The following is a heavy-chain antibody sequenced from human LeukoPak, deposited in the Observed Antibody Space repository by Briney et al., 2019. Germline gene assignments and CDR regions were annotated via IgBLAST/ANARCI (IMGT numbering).Heavy chain of an antibody. CDR2: ISAYNGKT. V-gene: IGHV1-18*01. CDR3: ARGGIVVVVAATRHYYYGMDV. J-gene: IGHJ6*02. Sequence: ASVKVSCKASGYTFTSYGISWVRHAPGQGLEWMGWISAYNGKTNDAQKLQGRVTMTTDTSTSTDYMELRSLRSDDTAVYYCARGGIVVVVAATRHYYYGMDVWGQGTTVTVSS. CDR1: GYTFTSYG. D-gene: IGHD2-15*01.